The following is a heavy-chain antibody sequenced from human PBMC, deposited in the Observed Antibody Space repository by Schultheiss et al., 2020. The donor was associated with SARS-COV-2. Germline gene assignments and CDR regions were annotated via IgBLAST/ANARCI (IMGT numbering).Heavy chain of an antibody. J-gene: IGHJ3*02. CDR1: GFTFSSYA. CDR2: INSDGSST. CDR3: AKDRVLWFGELLRRDAFDI. V-gene: IGHV3-74*01. Sequence: GGPLRLSCAASGFTFSSYAMSWVRQAPGKGLEWVSRINSDGSSTSYADSVKGRFTISRDNAKNTLYLQMNSLRAEDTAVYYCAKDRVLWFGELLRRDAFDIWGQGTMVTVSS. D-gene: IGHD3-10*01.